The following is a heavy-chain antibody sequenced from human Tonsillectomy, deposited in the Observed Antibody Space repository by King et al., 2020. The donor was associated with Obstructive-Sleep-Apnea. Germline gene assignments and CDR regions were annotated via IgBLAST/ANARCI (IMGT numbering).Heavy chain of an antibody. Sequence: QLVQSGAEVKKPGASVKVSCKASGYTFTSYAMHWVRQAPGQRLEWMGWINAGTGNTKYSQKFQGRVTITRDTSASTAYMELSSLRSDDTAVYYCARLGYCSGGSCRGRYYYYGMDVWGQGTTVTVSS. V-gene: IGHV1-3*01. D-gene: IGHD2-15*01. CDR3: ARLGYCSGGSCRGRYYYYGMDV. CDR1: GYTFTSYA. J-gene: IGHJ6*02. CDR2: INAGTGNT.